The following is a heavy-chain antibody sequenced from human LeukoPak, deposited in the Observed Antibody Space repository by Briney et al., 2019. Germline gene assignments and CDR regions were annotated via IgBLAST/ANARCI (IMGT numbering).Heavy chain of an antibody. CDR1: GFTLSSNW. J-gene: IGHJ4*02. CDR2: FYSDGSRT. Sequence: GGSLRLSCAGSGFTLSSNWMHWVRQAPGKGLVWVSRFYSDGSRTNYVDSVKGRFTISRDNAKKSLYLQMKSLRADDMAVYYCARGRWATGIDFWGQGTLVTVSS. D-gene: IGHD4-23*01. V-gene: IGHV3-74*01. CDR3: ARGRWATGIDF.